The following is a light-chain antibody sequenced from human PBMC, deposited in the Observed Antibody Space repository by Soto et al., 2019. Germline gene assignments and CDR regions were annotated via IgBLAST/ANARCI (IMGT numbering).Light chain of an antibody. V-gene: IGLV1-51*01. CDR2: DNN. CDR1: SSNIGNNY. J-gene: IGLJ3*02. Sequence: QSVLTQPPSVSAAPGQKVTISCSGSSSNIGNNYVSWYQQLPGTAPKLLIYDNNKRPSGIPDRFSGSKSGTSDTLGITGLQTGDEADYYCGTWDSSLSVWVFGGGTKVTV. CDR3: GTWDSSLSVWV.